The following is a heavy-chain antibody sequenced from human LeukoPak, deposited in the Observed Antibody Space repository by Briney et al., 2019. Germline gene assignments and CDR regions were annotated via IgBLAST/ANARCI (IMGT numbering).Heavy chain of an antibody. V-gene: IGHV3-23*01. CDR2: ISGSGGST. Sequence: GGSLRLPCAASGFTFSSYAMSWVRQAPGKGLEWVSAISGSGGSTYYADSVKGRFTISRDNSKNTLYLQMNSLRAEDTAVYYCAKGPSRSSWFDPWGQGTLVTVSS. CDR3: AKGPSRSSWFDP. CDR1: GFTFSSYA. J-gene: IGHJ5*02.